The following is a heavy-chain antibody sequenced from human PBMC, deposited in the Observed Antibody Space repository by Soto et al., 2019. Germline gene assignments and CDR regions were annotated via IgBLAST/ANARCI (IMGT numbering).Heavy chain of an antibody. J-gene: IGHJ3*02. CDR1: GFTLSNYD. CDR3: AREHITRPGFEALDI. D-gene: IGHD3-10*01. V-gene: IGHV3-13*01. Sequence: PGGSLRLSCAASGFTLSNYDLHWVRQATGKGLEWVSAIGTGSDTYYLDSVKGRFTISRENAKNSMYLQMNSLRAEDTAVYYCAREHITRPGFEALDIWGQGTMVTVSS. CDR2: IGTGSDT.